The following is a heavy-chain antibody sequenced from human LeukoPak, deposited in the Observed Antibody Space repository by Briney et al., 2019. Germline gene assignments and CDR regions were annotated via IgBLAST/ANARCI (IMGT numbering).Heavy chain of an antibody. V-gene: IGHV1-69*04. Sequence: SVKVSRKASGGTFDNSAINWVRQAPGQGLEWMGRIIPILNIPNYAQKLQGRVTIAADKSTSTAYMELSSLRSDDTAVYYCAREKMEVGYYGLDVWGQGTTVTVSS. CDR2: IIPILNIP. CDR1: GGTFDNSA. CDR3: AREKMEVGYYGLDV. J-gene: IGHJ6*02. D-gene: IGHD1-1*01.